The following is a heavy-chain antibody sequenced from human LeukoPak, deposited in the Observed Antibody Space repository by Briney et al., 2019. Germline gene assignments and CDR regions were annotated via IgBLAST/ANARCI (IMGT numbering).Heavy chain of an antibody. V-gene: IGHV4-39*01. CDR2: IYYSGST. D-gene: IGHD6-19*01. CDR1: GGSISSSSYY. Sequence: PSETLSLTCTVSGGSISSSSYYWGWIRQPPGKGLEWIGSIYYSGSTYYNPSLKSRVTISVDTSKNQFSLKLSSVTAADTAVYYCARRRGIAVAGPFDYWGQGTLLTVSS. CDR3: ARRRGIAVAGPFDY. J-gene: IGHJ4*02.